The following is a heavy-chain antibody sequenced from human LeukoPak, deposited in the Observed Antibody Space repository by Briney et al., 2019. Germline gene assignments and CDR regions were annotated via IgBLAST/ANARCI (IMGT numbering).Heavy chain of an antibody. CDR1: GFTFSSYG. CDR3: AKENGDCSSTSCYDY. Sequence: GGSLRLSCAASGFTFSSYGMHWVRQAPAKGLERVAFIRYDGSNKSYADSVKGRFTISRDNSKNTLYLQMNSLRAEDTAVYYCAKENGDCSSTSCYDYWGQGTLVTVSS. J-gene: IGHJ4*02. D-gene: IGHD2-2*01. CDR2: IRYDGSNK. V-gene: IGHV3-30*02.